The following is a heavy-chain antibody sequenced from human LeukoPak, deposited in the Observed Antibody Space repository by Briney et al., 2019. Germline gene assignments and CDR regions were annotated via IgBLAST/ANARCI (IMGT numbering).Heavy chain of an antibody. CDR2: INPSGGST. CDR1: GYTFTSYY. D-gene: IGHD5-18*01. CDR3: AREGNTAYYFDY. Sequence: GASVKVSCKASGYTFTSYYMHWVRQAPGQGLEWMGIINPSGGSTIYAQKFQGRVTMTRDTSTSTAYMELSSLRSEDTAVYYCAREGNTAYYFDYWGQGTLVTVSS. V-gene: IGHV1-46*01. J-gene: IGHJ4*02.